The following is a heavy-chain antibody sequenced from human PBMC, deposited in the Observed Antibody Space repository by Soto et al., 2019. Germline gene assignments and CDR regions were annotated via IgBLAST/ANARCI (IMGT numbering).Heavy chain of an antibody. CDR3: ARDRSEATRLVPGYYYYYYMDV. D-gene: IGHD3-16*01. Sequence: GGSLRLSCAASGFTFSDYYMSWIRQAPGKGLEWVSYISSSGSTIYYADSVKGRFTISRDNAKNSLYLQMNSLRAEDTAEYYCARDRSEATRLVPGYYYYYYMDVWGKGTTVTVSS. J-gene: IGHJ6*03. CDR2: ISSSGSTI. CDR1: GFTFSDYY. V-gene: IGHV3-11*01.